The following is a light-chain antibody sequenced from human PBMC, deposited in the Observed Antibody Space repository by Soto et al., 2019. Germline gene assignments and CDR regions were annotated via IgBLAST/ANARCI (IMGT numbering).Light chain of an antibody. CDR3: HQRQSWPRT. J-gene: IGKJ1*01. CDR2: QTS. V-gene: IGKV3D-15*03. CDR1: QSVSSN. Sequence: EIVLRQSPATLSVSPGERATLSCTARQSVSSNLAWYQQKPGQAPRLLIYQTSLRAAGIPARFSASGSGTDFTLTISDVQPEDFALYYCHQRQSWPRTFGQGTKVEIK.